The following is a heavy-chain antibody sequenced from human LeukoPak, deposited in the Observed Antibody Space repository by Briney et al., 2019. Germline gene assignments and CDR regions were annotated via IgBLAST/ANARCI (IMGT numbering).Heavy chain of an antibody. J-gene: IGHJ6*02. CDR3: ARGRLLWAGGMDV. V-gene: IGHV4-34*01. D-gene: IGHD3-10*01. CDR2: INHSGRT. CDR1: GGPFSGDY. Sequence: SETLSLTCAVSGGPFSGDYWSWIRQPPGKGLEWIGEINHSGRTNCNPSLKSRVTISVDTSKNQFSLKLSSVTAADTAVYYCARGRLLWAGGMDVWGQGTTVTVSS.